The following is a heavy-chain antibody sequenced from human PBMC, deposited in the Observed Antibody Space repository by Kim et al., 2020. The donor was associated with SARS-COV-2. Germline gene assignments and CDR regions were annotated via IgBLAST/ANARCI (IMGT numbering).Heavy chain of an antibody. V-gene: IGHV4-4*09. Sequence: SIKSRVTISVDPSKSQFSLKLSSVTAADTAVYYCAGFRGCSRTSCHELDYWGQGTLVTVSS. CDR3: AGFRGCSRTSCHELDY. D-gene: IGHD2-2*01. J-gene: IGHJ4*02.